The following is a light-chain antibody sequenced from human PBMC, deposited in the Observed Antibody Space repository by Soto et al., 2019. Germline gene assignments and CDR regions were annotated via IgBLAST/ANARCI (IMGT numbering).Light chain of an antibody. CDR1: SSDVGGYNY. V-gene: IGLV2-14*01. J-gene: IGLJ2*01. CDR3: SSYTSSSTEV. CDR2: DVS. Sequence: QSVLTQPASVSGSPGQSITISCIGTSSDVGGYNYVSWYQQHPGKAPKLMIYDVSNRPSGVSNRFSGSKSGNTASLTISGLQAEDEADYYCSSYTSSSTEVFGGGTKVTVL.